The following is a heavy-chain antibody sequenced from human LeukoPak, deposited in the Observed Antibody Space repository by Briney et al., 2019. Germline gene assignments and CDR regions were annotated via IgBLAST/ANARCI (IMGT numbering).Heavy chain of an antibody. V-gene: IGHV1-58*02. D-gene: IGHD5-24*01. CDR2: IVVGSGNT. CDR1: GFTFSTSA. CDR3: AAELEMATDAFDI. Sequence: SVKVSCKASGFTFSTSAMQWVRQARGQRPEWIGWIVVGSGNTNYAQKFQDRVTITRDKSTGTAYMELSRLRSDDTAVYYCAAELEMATDAFDIWGQGTMVTVSS. J-gene: IGHJ3*02.